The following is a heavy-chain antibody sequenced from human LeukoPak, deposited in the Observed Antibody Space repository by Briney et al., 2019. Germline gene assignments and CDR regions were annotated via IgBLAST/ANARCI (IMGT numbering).Heavy chain of an antibody. Sequence: GGSLRLSCAVSGITFSSYGMYWVRHAPAKGLEWVAVISHDGNNKYYADSVKGRFTISRDNSKNTLYLQMNSLRAEDTAVYYCANAGRDSSSTISCGMDVWGQGTTVTVSS. D-gene: IGHD6-13*01. CDR2: ISHDGNNK. CDR3: ANAGRDSSSTISCGMDV. J-gene: IGHJ6*02. V-gene: IGHV3-30*18. CDR1: GITFSSYG.